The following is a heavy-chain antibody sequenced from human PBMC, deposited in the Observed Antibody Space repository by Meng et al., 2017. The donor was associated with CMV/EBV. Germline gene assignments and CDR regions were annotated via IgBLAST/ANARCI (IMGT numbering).Heavy chain of an antibody. Sequence: GESLRLSCAASGFTVSSNYMSWVRQAPGKGLEWVSVIYSGGSTYYADSVKGRFTISRDNSKNTLYLQMNSLRAEDTAVYYCAIQRYSSSSGFDYWGQGTLVTVSS. CDR3: AIQRYSSSSGFDY. D-gene: IGHD6-6*01. V-gene: IGHV3-66*02. CDR1: GFTVSSNY. J-gene: IGHJ4*02. CDR2: IYSGGST.